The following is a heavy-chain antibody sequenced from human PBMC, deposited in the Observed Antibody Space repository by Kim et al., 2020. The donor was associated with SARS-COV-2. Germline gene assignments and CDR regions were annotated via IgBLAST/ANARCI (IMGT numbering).Heavy chain of an antibody. CDR2: MNPSGGNT. J-gene: IGHJ4*01. CDR1: GYTFTSHY. Sequence: ASVKVSCKASGYTFTSHYIHWVRQAPGQGLEWIGMMNPSGGNTNFAQNFQGRVTMTRDTSTSTVYMELRSLSSKDTALYYWARGGNTDYYGSGSYCYFDY. CDR3: ARGGNTDYYGSGSYCYFDY. V-gene: IGHV1-46*01. D-gene: IGHD3-10*01.